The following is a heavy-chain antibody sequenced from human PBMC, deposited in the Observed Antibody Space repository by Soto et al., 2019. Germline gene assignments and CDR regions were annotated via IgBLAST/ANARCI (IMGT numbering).Heavy chain of an antibody. D-gene: IGHD1-1*01. J-gene: IGHJ6*03. Sequence: GGSLRLSCAASGFTFSSYWMSWVRQAPGKGLEWVANIKQDGSEKYYVDSVKGRFTISRDNAKNSLYLQMNSLRAEDTAVYYCARDRHWNYYYYYYMDVWGKGTTVTVSS. CDR2: IKQDGSEK. V-gene: IGHV3-7*01. CDR3: ARDRHWNYYYYYYMDV. CDR1: GFTFSSYW.